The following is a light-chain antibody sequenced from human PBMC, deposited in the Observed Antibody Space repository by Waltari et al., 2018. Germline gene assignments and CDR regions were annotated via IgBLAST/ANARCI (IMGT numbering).Light chain of an antibody. CDR2: GST. J-gene: IGLJ3*02. CDR1: GSNIGAGSD. Sequence: QSVLTQPPSVSGPPGQRVTIPCTGSGSNIGAGSDVPWYQQPPRAAPKLLIYGSTSRPLGVPDRFFGSTSGTSASLVIIGLQAEDEGDYYCQSYDTSLSVVFGGGTKLTVL. CDR3: QSYDTSLSVV. V-gene: IGLV1-40*01.